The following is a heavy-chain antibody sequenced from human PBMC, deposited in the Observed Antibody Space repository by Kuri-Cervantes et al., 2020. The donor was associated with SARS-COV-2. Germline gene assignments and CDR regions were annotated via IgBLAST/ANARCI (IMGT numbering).Heavy chain of an antibody. V-gene: IGHV3-74*01. D-gene: IGHD6-6*01. Sequence: GESLKISCAASGFTFSSYWMHWVRQAPGKGLVWVSRINSDGSSTSYADSVKGRFTISRDNAKNTLYLQMNSLRAEDTAVYYCARDRGGVLHIAARSGYFDYWGQGTLVTVSS. J-gene: IGHJ4*02. CDR1: GFTFSSYW. CDR2: INSDGSST. CDR3: ARDRGGVLHIAARSGYFDY.